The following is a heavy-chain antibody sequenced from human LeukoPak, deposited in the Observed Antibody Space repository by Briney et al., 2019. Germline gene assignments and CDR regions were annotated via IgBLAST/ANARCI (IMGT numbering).Heavy chain of an antibody. D-gene: IGHD5-18*01. CDR1: GGSISSSSYY. V-gene: IGHV4-39*01. Sequence: SETLSLTCTVSGGSISSSSYYWGWIRQPPGKGLEWIGSIYYSGSTYYNPSLKSRVTISVDTSKNQFSLKLSSVTAADTAVYYRITYSYGLIFDYWGQGTLVTVSS. J-gene: IGHJ4*02. CDR3: ITYSYGLIFDY. CDR2: IYYSGST.